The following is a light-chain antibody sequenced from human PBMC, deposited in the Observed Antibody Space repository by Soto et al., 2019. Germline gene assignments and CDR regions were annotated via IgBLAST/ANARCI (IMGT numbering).Light chain of an antibody. CDR1: SSDVGSYNR. CDR2: EGT. J-gene: IGLJ1*01. CDR3: CSYTTTYTYV. Sequence: QSALTQPASVSGSPGQSITIYCTGTSSDVGSYNRVSWYQQHPGKAPKLMIYEGTKRPSGVSTRFSGSKSGNTASLTISGLLAEDEGDYYCCSYTTTYTYVFGTGTKVTVL. V-gene: IGLV2-23*01.